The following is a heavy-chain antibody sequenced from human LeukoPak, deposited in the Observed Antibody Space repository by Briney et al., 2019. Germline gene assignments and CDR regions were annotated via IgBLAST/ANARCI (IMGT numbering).Heavy chain of an antibody. V-gene: IGHV3-33*01. CDR3: ARELYRSGSSPIEYYYYGMDV. J-gene: IGHJ6*02. CDR1: GFTFSSYG. Sequence: GGSLRLSCAASGFTFSSYGMHWVRQAPGKGLEWVAVIWYDGSNKYYADSVKGRFTIPRDNSKNTLYLQMNSLRAEDTAVYYCARELYRSGSSPIEYYYYGMDVWGQGTTVTVSS. CDR2: IWYDGSNK. D-gene: IGHD1-26*01.